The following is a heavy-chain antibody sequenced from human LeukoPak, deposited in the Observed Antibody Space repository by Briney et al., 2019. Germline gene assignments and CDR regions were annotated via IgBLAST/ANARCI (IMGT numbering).Heavy chain of an antibody. CDR2: ISYDGSDK. J-gene: IGHJ6*02. CDR1: GFTFITYS. CDR3: AKKKKLSARPPNFYGKDV. V-gene: IGHV3-30*07. Sequence: GRSLRLSCAASGFTFITYSMHWVRQAPGKGLECVAVISYDGSDKYYADSVKGRFTISRDDSQNTLYLQMNSLRAEDAADYASAKKKKLSARPPNFYGKDVWGQGNTVTVSS. D-gene: IGHD6-6*01.